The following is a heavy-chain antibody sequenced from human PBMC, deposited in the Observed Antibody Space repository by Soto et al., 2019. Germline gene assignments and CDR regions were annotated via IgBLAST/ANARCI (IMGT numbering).Heavy chain of an antibody. V-gene: IGHV4-4*02. CDR2: IYHSGCI. D-gene: IGHD6-19*01. CDR1: SGSISSTNW. J-gene: IGHJ4*02. CDR3: VKEGSGWSYLDH. Sequence: QVQLQESGPGVVKPSGTLSLSCIVSSGSISSTNWWSWVRQPPGRGLEWIGAIYHSGCINYNPSLGSRVTISVDKSKNQFSLNLISVTAADTAVYFCVKEGSGWSYLDHWGQGILVTVSS.